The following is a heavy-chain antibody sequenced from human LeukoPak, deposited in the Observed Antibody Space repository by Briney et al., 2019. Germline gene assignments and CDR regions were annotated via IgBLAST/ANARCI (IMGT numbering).Heavy chain of an antibody. CDR1: GYTFTGYY. V-gene: IGHV1-2*02. CDR3: ARGYCSGGSCSQLDY. CDR2: INPNSGGT. J-gene: IGHJ4*02. D-gene: IGHD2-15*01. Sequence: ASVKVSCKASGYTFTGYYMHWVRQAPGQGLEWMGWINPNSGGTNYAQKFQGRVTMTRDTSISTAYVELSRLRSDDTAVYYCARGYCSGGSCSQLDYWGQGTLVTVSS.